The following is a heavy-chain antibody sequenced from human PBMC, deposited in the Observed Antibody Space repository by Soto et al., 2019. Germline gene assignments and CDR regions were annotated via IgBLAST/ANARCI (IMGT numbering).Heavy chain of an antibody. CDR3: ARSQYYGSGSYYTEPHFDD. CDR1: GGSISSGGYY. V-gene: IGHV4-31*03. Sequence: SETLSLTCTVSGGSISSGGYYWSWIRQHPGKGLEWIGYIYYSGSTYYNPSLKSRVTISVDTSKNQFSLKLSSVTAADTAVYYCARSQYYGSGSYYTEPHFDDWGQGTLVTVSS. J-gene: IGHJ4*02. CDR2: IYYSGST. D-gene: IGHD3-10*01.